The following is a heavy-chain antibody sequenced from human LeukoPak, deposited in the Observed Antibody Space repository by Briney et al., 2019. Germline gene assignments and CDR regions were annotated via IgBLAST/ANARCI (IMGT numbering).Heavy chain of an antibody. CDR2: ISGSGGST. CDR3: AKSTVVRPDDYYYYYYMDV. Sequence: GGSLRLSCAASGFTFSSYEMNWVRQAPGKGLEWVSTISGSGGSTYYTDSVKGRFTISRDNSKNTLYLQMNSLRAEDTAVYYCAKSTVVRPDDYYYYYYMDVWGRGTTVTVSS. CDR1: GFTFSSYE. V-gene: IGHV3-23*01. J-gene: IGHJ6*03. D-gene: IGHD2-2*01.